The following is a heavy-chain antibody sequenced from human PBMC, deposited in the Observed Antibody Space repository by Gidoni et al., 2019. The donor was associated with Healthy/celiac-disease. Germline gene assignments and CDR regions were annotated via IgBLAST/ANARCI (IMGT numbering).Heavy chain of an antibody. J-gene: IGHJ4*02. D-gene: IGHD6-19*01. Sequence: QLTLKESGLALVKPTQTLTMHCTFSGFSLSPRGVGVGWIRQPPGKALEWLALIYWDVDKRYSPSLKSRLTITKDTSKNQVVLTMTNMDPVDTATYYCAHAGYSSGWYSTAPDYWGQGTLVTVSS. CDR1: GFSLSPRGVG. V-gene: IGHV2-5*02. CDR3: AHAGYSSGWYSTAPDY. CDR2: IYWDVDK.